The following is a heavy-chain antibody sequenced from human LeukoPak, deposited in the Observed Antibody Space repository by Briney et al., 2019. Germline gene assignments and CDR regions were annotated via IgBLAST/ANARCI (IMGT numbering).Heavy chain of an antibody. CDR1: GFTFSSYG. J-gene: IGHJ4*02. CDR2: ISYDGSNK. V-gene: IGHV3-30*18. Sequence: GGSLRLSCAVSGFTFSSYGIHWVRQAPGKGLEGVAVISYDGSNKNYADSVKGRFTISRDNSKNTLYLQMNSLRAEDTALYYCAKEKGRYSSSWSHFDYWGQGTLVTVSS. CDR3: AKEKGRYSSSWSHFDY. D-gene: IGHD6-13*01.